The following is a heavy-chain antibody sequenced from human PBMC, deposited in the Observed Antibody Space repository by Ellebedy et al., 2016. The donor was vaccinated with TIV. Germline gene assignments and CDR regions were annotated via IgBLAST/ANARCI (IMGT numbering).Heavy chain of an antibody. CDR3: VTHDYGGD. CDR1: GVAMSSNY. CDR2: IETDGTT. J-gene: IGHJ4*02. Sequence: GESLKISXAVSGVAMSSNYMSWVRQSPEKGLEWVSVIETDGTTYYADSVKGRFTISRHISRSTLFLEMNSLRIEDSAVYYCVTHDYGGDWGPGTLVTVSS. V-gene: IGHV3-53*04. D-gene: IGHD4-23*01.